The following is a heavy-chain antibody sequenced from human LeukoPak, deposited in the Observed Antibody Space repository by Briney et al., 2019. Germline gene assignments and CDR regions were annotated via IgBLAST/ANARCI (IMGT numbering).Heavy chain of an antibody. CDR1: RFSFSGHW. J-gene: IGHJ4*02. Sequence: GGSLRLSCTASRFSFSGHWMHWARQLPGKGLVWVSRISPTGSTTSYADSVKGRFTVSRDNAKNTLYLQVSNLRAEDTAVYYCARGPNSNWSGLDFWGQGTLLTVSS. CDR3: ARGPNSNWSGLDF. CDR2: ISPTGSTT. V-gene: IGHV3-74*01. D-gene: IGHD6-6*01.